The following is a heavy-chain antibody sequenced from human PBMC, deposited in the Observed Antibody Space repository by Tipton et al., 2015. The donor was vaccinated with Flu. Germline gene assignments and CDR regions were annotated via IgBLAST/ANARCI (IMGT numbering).Heavy chain of an antibody. CDR3: ARDGDSSSWSDAFDV. D-gene: IGHD6-13*01. J-gene: IGHJ3*01. V-gene: IGHV1-2*06. CDR2: ITPNSGGT. Sequence: VQLVQSGAEVKKPGASVRVSCKASGYTFTGYYMHWVRQAPGQGLEWMGRITPNSGGTNSAQKFQGRVTMTRDTSISTAYMELSRLTSDDTAVYFCARDGDSSSWSDAFDVWGQGTLVTVSS. CDR1: GYTFTGYY.